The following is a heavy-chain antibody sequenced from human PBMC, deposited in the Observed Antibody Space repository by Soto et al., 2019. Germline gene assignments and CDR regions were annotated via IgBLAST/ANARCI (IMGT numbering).Heavy chain of an antibody. CDR2: INAGNGNT. D-gene: IGHD3-16*01. V-gene: IGHV1-3*01. J-gene: IGHJ4*02. Sequence: ANEKRLEWMGLINAGNGNTKYSQKFQGRVTITRDTSASKAYMELSSLRSDVTAVYYCATVAGCRVWTTGGQGTLVIV. CDR3: ATVAGCRVWTT.